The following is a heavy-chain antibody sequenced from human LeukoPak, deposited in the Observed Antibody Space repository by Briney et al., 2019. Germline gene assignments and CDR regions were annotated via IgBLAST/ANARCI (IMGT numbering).Heavy chain of an antibody. CDR1: GFTVSYNY. V-gene: IGHV3-66*01. CDR3: AKDSYDRSGYYYYYFAY. J-gene: IGHJ4*02. D-gene: IGHD3-22*01. Sequence: GGSLRLSCAASGFTVSYNYMSWVRQAPGKGLEWVSLIYSVGTTAYADSVKGRFTISRDNSKNTLYLQMNSLRAGDTAVYYCAKDSYDRSGYYYYYFAYWGQGTQVTVSS. CDR2: IYSVGTT.